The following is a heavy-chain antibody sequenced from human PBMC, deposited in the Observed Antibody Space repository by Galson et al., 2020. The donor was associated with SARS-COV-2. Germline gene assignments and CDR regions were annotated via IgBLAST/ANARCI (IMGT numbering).Heavy chain of an antibody. CDR3: ARDRGKLELWKTGGGFDH. J-gene: IGHJ4*02. CDR2: IDDSGST. CDR1: GGSIRSGGYY. Sequence: ASETLSITCTVSGGSIRSGGYYWSWIRQHPGKGLEWIGDIDDSGSTHYNPSLKSRVTISVDTSKNQFSLKLSSVTAADPAVYYCARDRGKLELWKTGGGFDHWGQGTLVNVSS. D-gene: IGHD5-18*01. V-gene: IGHV4-31*03.